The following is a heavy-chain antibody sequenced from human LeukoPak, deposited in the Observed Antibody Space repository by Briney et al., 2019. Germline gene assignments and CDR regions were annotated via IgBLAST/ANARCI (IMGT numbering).Heavy chain of an antibody. CDR1: GFTVSSNY. V-gene: IGHV3-53*01. Sequence: PGGSLRLSCAASGFTVSSNYMSWVRQAPGKGLEWVSVIYSGGSTYYADSVKGRFTISRDNSKNTLYLQMNSLRAEDTAVYYCARDRRYGDFRPYYYYGMDVWGQGTTVTVSS. CDR3: ARDRRYGDFRPYYYYGMDV. CDR2: IYSGGST. J-gene: IGHJ6*02. D-gene: IGHD4-17*01.